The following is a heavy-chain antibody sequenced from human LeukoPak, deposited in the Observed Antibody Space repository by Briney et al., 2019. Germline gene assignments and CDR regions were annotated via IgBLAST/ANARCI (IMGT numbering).Heavy chain of an antibody. CDR3: ASAAAVITYFDY. CDR1: GGTFSSYA. Sequence: SVNVSCKASGGTFSSYAISWVRQAPGQGLEWMGRIIPILGIANYAQKFQGRVTITADKSTSTAYMELSSLRSEDTAVYYCASAAAVITYFDYWGQGTLVTVSS. D-gene: IGHD6-13*01. J-gene: IGHJ4*02. V-gene: IGHV1-69*04. CDR2: IIPILGIA.